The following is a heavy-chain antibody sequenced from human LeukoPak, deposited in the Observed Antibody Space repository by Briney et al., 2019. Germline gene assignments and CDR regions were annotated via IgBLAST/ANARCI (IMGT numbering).Heavy chain of an antibody. CDR1: GYSFTSYW. CDR2: IYPGDSDT. D-gene: IGHD2/OR15-2a*01. V-gene: IGHV5-51*01. J-gene: IGHJ6*02. Sequence: GEALKVSCKGSGYSFTSYWNGWGRQMPGEGLEGMGIIYPGDSDTRYSPSFQGQVTISADKSISTAYLQWSSLKASDTAMYYCARHGTTDGMDVWGQGTTVTVSS. CDR3: ARHGTTDGMDV.